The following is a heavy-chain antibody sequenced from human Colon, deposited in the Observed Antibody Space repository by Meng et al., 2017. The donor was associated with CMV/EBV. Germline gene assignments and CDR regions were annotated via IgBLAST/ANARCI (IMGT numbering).Heavy chain of an antibody. J-gene: IGHJ4*02. D-gene: IGHD5-24*01. V-gene: IGHV3-74*03. Sequence: GGSLRLSCAASGFTLSSYWMHWVRQAPGKGLVWVARLNNDGTYMTYADSVRGRFSISRDNAQNTVYLQMNRLTADDTAVYYCARPRDGYSPFDLWGQGTPVTVSS. CDR1: GFTLSSYW. CDR3: ARPRDGYSPFDL. CDR2: LNNDGTYM.